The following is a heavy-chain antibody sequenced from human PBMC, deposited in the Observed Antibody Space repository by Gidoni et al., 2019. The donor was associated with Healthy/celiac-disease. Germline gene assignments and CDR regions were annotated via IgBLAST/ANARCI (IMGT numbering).Heavy chain of an antibody. CDR3: AKSWRRRDYSNYGGWFDP. D-gene: IGHD4-4*01. J-gene: IGHJ5*02. CDR1: GFTFSSEA. CDR2: ISGSGGST. Sequence: EVQLLEAGGGLVPPGGSRRLPCAASGFTFSSEAMSWVRQAPGKGLEWVSAISGSGGSTYYADSVKGRFTISRDNSKNTLYLQMNSLRAEDTAVYYCAKSWRRRDYSNYGGWFDPWGQGTLVTVSS. V-gene: IGHV3-23*01.